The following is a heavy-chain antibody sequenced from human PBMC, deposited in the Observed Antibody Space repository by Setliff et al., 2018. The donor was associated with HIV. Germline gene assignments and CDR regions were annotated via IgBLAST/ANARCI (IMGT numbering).Heavy chain of an antibody. CDR1: GFNFGDFG. CDR2: IRSKSYGGTT. Sequence: GGSLRLSCTASGFNFGDFGMSWVRQAPGKGLEWVAFIRSKSYGGTTEYAASVKGRFTISRDDSKRIVYLQLNSLKTEDTAVYYCLRHLPITGSHWGQGTLVTVSS. J-gene: IGHJ4*02. V-gene: IGHV3-49*04. CDR3: LRHLPITGSH. D-gene: IGHD7-27*01.